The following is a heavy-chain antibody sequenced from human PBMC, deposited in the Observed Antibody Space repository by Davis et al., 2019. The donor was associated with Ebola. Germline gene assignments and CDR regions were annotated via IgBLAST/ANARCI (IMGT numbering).Heavy chain of an antibody. CDR1: GFTFSDYY. CDR2: IGNSGTNK. J-gene: IGHJ4*02. D-gene: IGHD6-13*01. CDR3: ARVGLTVAAGIVDY. V-gene: IGHV3-11*01. Sequence: GESLKISCAASGFTFSDYYMSWIRQAPGKGLEWVSYIGNSGTNKYYADSVRGRFTISRDNAKNSLYLQMNSLRAEDTAVYYCARVGLTVAAGIVDYWGQGTLVTVSS.